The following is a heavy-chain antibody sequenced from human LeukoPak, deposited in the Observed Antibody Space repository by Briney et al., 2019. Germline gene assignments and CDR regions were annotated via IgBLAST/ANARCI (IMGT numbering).Heavy chain of an antibody. CDR2: IYSGGST. CDR1: GFTVSSNY. CDR3: ARGFLQLTPYYFDY. Sequence: PGGSLRLSCAASGFTVSSNYMSWVRQAPGKGLEWVSVIYSGGSTYYADSVKGRFTVSGDNSKNTVSLQMDSLRVDDTGIYYCARGFLQLTPYYFDYWGQGALVTVSS. D-gene: IGHD1-1*01. V-gene: IGHV3-66*01. J-gene: IGHJ4*02.